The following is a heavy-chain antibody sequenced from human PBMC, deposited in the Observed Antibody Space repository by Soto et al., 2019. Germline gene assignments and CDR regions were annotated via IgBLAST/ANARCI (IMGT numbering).Heavy chain of an antibody. D-gene: IGHD3-3*01. J-gene: IGHJ6*02. V-gene: IGHV1-69*13. CDR2: IIPIFGTA. CDR3: ARAIQVLRFLEWLHGMDV. CDR1: GGTFSSYA. Sequence: ASVKVSCKASGGTFSSYAISWVRQAPGQGLEWMGGIIPIFGTANYAQKFQGRVTITADESTSTAYMELSSLRSEDTAVYYCARAIQVLRFLEWLHGMDVWGQGTTVTVSS.